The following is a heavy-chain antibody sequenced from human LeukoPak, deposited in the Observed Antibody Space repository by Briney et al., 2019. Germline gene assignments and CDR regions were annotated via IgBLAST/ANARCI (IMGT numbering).Heavy chain of an antibody. CDR3: ASIYDSSGYWTDYDAFDI. CDR1: GFTLSSYS. Sequence: PGGSLRLSCAASGFTLSSYSMNWVRQAPGKGLEWDSYISSSSSTIYYADSVKGRFTISRDNAKNSLYLQMNSLRAEDTAVYYCASIYDSSGYWTDYDAFDIWGQGTMVTVSS. J-gene: IGHJ3*02. D-gene: IGHD3-22*01. V-gene: IGHV3-48*01. CDR2: ISSSSSTI.